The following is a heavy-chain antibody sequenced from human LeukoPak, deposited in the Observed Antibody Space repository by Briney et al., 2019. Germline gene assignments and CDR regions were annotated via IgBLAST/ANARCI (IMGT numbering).Heavy chain of an antibody. V-gene: IGHV4-39*01. D-gene: IGHD3-10*01. CDR3: ARHVKVRGVHGARDAFDI. Sequence: NPSETLSLTCTVSGGSISSSSYYWDWIRQSPGKGLEWIGSIYYDGSTYYNPSLKSRVTISVDTSKNQFSLKLSSVTAADTAVYYCARHVKVRGVHGARDAFDIWGQGTMVTVSS. CDR1: GGSISSSSYY. J-gene: IGHJ3*02. CDR2: IYYDGST.